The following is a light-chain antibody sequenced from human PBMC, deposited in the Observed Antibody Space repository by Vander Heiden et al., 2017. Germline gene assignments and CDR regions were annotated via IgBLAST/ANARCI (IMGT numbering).Light chain of an antibody. CDR1: SPNIRAGYD. Sequence: QSVLTQPPSVSGAPGQRVTISCPGSSPNIRAGYDVHWSQQPTGTAPKLLIYGNSNRPSGVPDRFSGSKSGTSASLAITGLQAEDEADYYCQSYDSSLSGVVFGGGTKLTVL. J-gene: IGLJ2*01. V-gene: IGLV1-40*01. CDR2: GNS. CDR3: QSYDSSLSGVV.